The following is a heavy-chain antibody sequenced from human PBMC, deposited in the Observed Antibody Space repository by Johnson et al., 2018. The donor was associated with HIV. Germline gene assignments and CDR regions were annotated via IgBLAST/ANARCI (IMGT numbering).Heavy chain of an antibody. CDR1: GFTFSDHW. Sequence: VQLVESGGGLVQPGGSLRLSCAASGFTFSDHWMQWVRQAPGKGLVWVSRIKSDGSRTSYADSVKGRFTISRDNAKNSVVLQMNNLRAEDTAIYYCARDPGYSAFDIWGQGTVVTVSS. J-gene: IGHJ3*02. CDR3: ARDPGYSAFDI. V-gene: IGHV3-74*01. CDR2: IKSDGSRT. D-gene: IGHD1-1*01.